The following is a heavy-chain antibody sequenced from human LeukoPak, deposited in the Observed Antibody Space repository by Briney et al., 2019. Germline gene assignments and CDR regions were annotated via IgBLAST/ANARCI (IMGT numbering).Heavy chain of an antibody. D-gene: IGHD6-13*01. CDR3: ATPIPWWSSRRFDAFDI. CDR2: FDPEDGET. J-gene: IGHJ3*02. V-gene: IGHV1-24*01. Sequence: GASVKVSCKVSGYTLTELSMHWVRQAPGKGLEWMGGFDPEDGETIYAQKFQGRVTMTEDTSTDTAYMELSSLRSEDTAVYYCATPIPWWSSRRFDAFDIWGQGTMVTVSS. CDR1: GYTLTELS.